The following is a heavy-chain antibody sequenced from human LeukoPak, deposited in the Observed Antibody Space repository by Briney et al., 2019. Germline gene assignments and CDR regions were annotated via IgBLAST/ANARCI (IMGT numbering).Heavy chain of an antibody. J-gene: IGHJ4*02. CDR1: GGSISSYY. V-gene: IGHV4-59*01. CDR3: ARTNGDYVLY. D-gene: IGHD4-17*01. CDR2: IYYSGST. Sequence: SETLSLTYTVSGGSISSYYWSWIRQPPGKGLEWIGYIYYSGSTNYNPSLKSRVTISVDTSKNQFSLRLSSVTAADTAVYYCARTNGDYVLYWGQGTLVTVSS.